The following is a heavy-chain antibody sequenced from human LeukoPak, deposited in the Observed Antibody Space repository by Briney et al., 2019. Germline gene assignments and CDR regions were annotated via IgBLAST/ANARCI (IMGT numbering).Heavy chain of an antibody. CDR1: GFTFSDYA. D-gene: IGHD7-27*01. V-gene: IGHV3-23*01. CDR3: VSRAGSPWGPFDD. CDR2: ISRGGVIT. Sequence: GRSLRLSCAASGFTFSDYAINWVRQAPGKGLEWVSSISRGGVITYYADSVRGRFTISRDNSNNTLYLHMNSLRAEDTAVYYCVSRAGSPWGPFDDWGQGTLVTVSS. J-gene: IGHJ4*02.